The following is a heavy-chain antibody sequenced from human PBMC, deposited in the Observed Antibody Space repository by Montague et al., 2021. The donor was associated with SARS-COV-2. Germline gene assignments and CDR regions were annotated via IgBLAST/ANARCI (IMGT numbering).Heavy chain of an antibody. CDR2: ISSSSSYI. CDR1: GFTFSSYS. J-gene: IGHJ6*02. Sequence: SLRLSCAASGFTFSSYSMNWVRQAPGKGLEWVSSISSSSSYIYYADSVKGRFTISRDNSKNTLYLQMNSLRAEDTAVYYCAKDRRYYDFWSGYLGRPTRHYYYYGMDVWGQGTTVTVSS. CDR3: AKDRRYYDFWSGYLGRPTRHYYYYGMDV. V-gene: IGHV3-21*01. D-gene: IGHD3-3*01.